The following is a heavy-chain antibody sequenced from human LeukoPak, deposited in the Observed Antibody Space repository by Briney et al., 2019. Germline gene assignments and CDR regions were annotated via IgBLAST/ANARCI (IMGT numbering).Heavy chain of an antibody. V-gene: IGHV3-23*01. CDR3: ARDRRSDGDFDY. J-gene: IGHJ4*02. CDR2: ISGSGGST. Sequence: GGSLRLSCAASGFTFSSYAMSWVRQAPGKGLEWVSAISGSGGSTYYADSVKGRFTISRDNSKNTLYLQMNSLRAEDTAVYYCARDRRSDGDFDYWGQGTLVTVSS. D-gene: IGHD2-8*02. CDR1: GFTFSSYA.